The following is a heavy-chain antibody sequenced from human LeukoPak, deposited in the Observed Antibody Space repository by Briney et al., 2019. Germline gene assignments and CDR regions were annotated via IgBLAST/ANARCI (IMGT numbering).Heavy chain of an antibody. D-gene: IGHD2-15*01. Sequence: SETLSLTCAVYGGSFSGYYWSWIRQPPGKGLEWIGEINHSGSTNYNPSLKSRVTISVDTSKNQFSLKLSSVTAADTAVYYCARGARVGHIVVVVPFDYWGQGTLVTVSS. J-gene: IGHJ4*02. CDR2: INHSGST. CDR3: ARGARVGHIVVVVPFDY. V-gene: IGHV4-34*01. CDR1: GGSFSGYY.